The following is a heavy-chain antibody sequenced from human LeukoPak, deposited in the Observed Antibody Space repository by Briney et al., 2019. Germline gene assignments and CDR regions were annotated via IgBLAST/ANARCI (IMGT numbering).Heavy chain of an antibody. J-gene: IGHJ1*01. V-gene: IGHV4-4*07. CDR2: MSSGGST. CDR3: ARDQTYYLSSGYYYVAYLQH. Sequence: PSETLSLTCTVSGASISSSYCTWIRQSAGEGLEWIGRMSSGGSTTYNPSFKGRVTMSLDMSKKQFSLNLASVTAADTAVYYCARDQTYYLSSGYYYVAYLQHWGQGILVTVSS. CDR1: GASISSSY. D-gene: IGHD3-22*01.